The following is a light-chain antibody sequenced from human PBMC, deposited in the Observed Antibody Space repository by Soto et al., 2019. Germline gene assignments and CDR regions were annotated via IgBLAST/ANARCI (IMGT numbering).Light chain of an antibody. CDR1: QSIGTN. V-gene: IGKV3-15*01. J-gene: IGKJ2*01. CDR3: QQYSDWPPYP. CDR2: GAC. Sequence: ETVMTQSPVTLSVSPGERATLSCRASQSIGTNLAWYQERPGQAPRLLMYGACTRATGVPARFTGSGSGTEFTLTISSLQSEDSAVYFCQQYSDWPPYPFGQGTQLELK.